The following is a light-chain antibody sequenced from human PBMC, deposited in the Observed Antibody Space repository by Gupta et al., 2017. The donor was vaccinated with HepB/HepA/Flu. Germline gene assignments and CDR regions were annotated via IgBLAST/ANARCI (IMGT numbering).Light chain of an antibody. J-gene: IGKJ2*04. CDR1: QSVLYSSNNKNY. V-gene: IGKV4-1*01. CDR3: QQDDTTPCS. Sequence: DIVMTQSPDSLAVSLGERATINCRSSQSVLYSSNNKNYLAWYQQKPGQPPKLLIYWASTREFGVPDRFSGSGSGTDFTLTISSLQAEDVAVYYCQQDDTTPCSFGQGTKLEIK. CDR2: WAS.